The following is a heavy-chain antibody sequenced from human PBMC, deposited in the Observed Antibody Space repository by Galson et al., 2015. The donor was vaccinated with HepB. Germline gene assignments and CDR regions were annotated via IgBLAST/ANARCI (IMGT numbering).Heavy chain of an antibody. CDR2: IKSKTDGETI. D-gene: IGHD2-2*02. CDR1: GFPFNNAW. J-gene: IGHJ5*02. V-gene: IGHV3-15*05. CDR3: TTDVYYTTYWSWLDP. Sequence: GSLRLSCAASGFPFNNAWMTWVRQAPGMGLEWVGRIKSKTDGETIDYAAPVKGRFTISRDDSKNRLYLQMNSLKPEDTAVYYCTTDVYYTTYWSWLDPWGQGTLVTVSS.